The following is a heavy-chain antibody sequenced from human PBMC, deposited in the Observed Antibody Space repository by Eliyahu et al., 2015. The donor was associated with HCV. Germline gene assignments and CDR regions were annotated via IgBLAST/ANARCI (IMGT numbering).Heavy chain of an antibody. D-gene: IGHD2-2*01. CDR2: ISGSGDYT. CDR1: GFTFXSYA. Sequence: EVQLLDSGGGLVQPGGSLXLSCAASGFTFXSYAXRWVRQAPGKGLEWVSGISGSGDYTYYADSLKGRFTISRDNFKNTLYLQMNSLRAEDMAVYYCAKRAGYCSSTFCYDYWGQGTLVTVSS. V-gene: IGHV3-23*01. CDR3: AKRAGYCSSTFCYDY. J-gene: IGHJ4*02.